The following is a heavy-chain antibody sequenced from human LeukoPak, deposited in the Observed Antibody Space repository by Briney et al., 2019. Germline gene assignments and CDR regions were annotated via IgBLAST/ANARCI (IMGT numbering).Heavy chain of an antibody. Sequence: SETLSLTCTVSGGSISSSSYYWGWIRQPPGKGLEWIGSIYYSGSTYYNPSLKSRVTISVDTSKNQFSLKLSSVTAADTAVYYCARNPYYDILTGYYKATSNFDPWGQGTLVTVSS. V-gene: IGHV4-39*01. CDR2: IYYSGST. J-gene: IGHJ5*02. CDR1: GGSISSSSYY. CDR3: ARNPYYDILTGYYKATSNFDP. D-gene: IGHD3-9*01.